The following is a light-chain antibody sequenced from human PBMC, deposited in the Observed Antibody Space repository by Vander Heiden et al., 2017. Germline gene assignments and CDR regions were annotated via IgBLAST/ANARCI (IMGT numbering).Light chain of an antibody. V-gene: IGLV2-23*01. CDR1: SSDVGSYNL. CDR3: CSYAGSSAYV. Sequence: QSALTQPASVSGSPGQSLTISCTGTSSDVGSYNLVSWYQQPPGKAPKLMIYEGSKRPSGVSNRFSGSKSGNTASLTISGLQAEDEAGYYCCSYAGSSAYVFGTGTKVTVL. CDR2: EGS. J-gene: IGLJ1*01.